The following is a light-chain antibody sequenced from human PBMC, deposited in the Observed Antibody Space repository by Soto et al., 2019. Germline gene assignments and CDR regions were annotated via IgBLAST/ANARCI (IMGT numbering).Light chain of an antibody. J-gene: IGLJ1*01. CDR3: SSYASTYSLV. CDR1: SDDVGGYDF. V-gene: IGLV2-14*03. Sequence: QYVLTQPASVSGSPGQSIIISCTGTSDDVGGYDFVSWYQQRPGSVPRLIIYDVRYRPSGASPRFSGSKSGHTAYLTISGLQSDDEADYFCSSYASTYSLVFGSGTQVTVL. CDR2: DVR.